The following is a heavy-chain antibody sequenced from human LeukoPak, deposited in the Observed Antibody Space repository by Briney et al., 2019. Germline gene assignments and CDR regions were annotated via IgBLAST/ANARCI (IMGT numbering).Heavy chain of an antibody. Sequence: GASVKVSCKASGYTFTGYYIHWVRQAPGQGLEWMGWINPNGGGTNYAQNFQGRVTMTRDTSISTAYMELSRLRSDDTAVYYCARYSSSWADYYYYMDVWGKGTTVTVSS. D-gene: IGHD6-13*01. V-gene: IGHV1-2*02. CDR2: INPNGGGT. CDR3: ARYSSSWADYYYYMDV. CDR1: GYTFTGYY. J-gene: IGHJ6*03.